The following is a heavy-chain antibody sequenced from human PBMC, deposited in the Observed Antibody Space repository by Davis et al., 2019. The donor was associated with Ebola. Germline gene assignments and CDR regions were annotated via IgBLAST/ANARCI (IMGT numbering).Heavy chain of an antibody. J-gene: IGHJ2*01. V-gene: IGHV3-74*01. Sequence: GESLKISCAASGFSFSNYWIHWVRQAPGKGPVWVSRISPDGSATGVADSVKGRFSIPRDNAKNTVYLQMNSLRAEDTAVYYCVRDPALVVTGGGWFFGLWGRGTLVTVSS. CDR3: VRDPALVVTGGGWFFGL. CDR2: ISPDGSAT. CDR1: GFSFSNYW. D-gene: IGHD2-21*02.